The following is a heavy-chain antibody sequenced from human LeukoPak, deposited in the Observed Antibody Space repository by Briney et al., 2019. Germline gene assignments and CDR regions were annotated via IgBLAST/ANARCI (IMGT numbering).Heavy chain of an antibody. CDR2: MNPNSGNT. D-gene: IGHD6-13*01. J-gene: IGHJ5*02. Sequence: ASVKVSCKASGYTFTSYDINWVRQATGQGLEWMGWMNPNSGNTGYVQKFQGRVTMTRSTSISTAYMELSSLRSEDTAVYYCAREREASSSWYFFHWFDPWGQGTLVTVSS. CDR3: AREREASSSWYFFHWFDP. V-gene: IGHV1-8*01. CDR1: GYTFTSYD.